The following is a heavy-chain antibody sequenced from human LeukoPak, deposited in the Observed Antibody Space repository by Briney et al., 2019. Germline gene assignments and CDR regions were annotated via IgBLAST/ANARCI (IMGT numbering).Heavy chain of an antibody. D-gene: IGHD2-2*02. CDR1: GGTFSSYA. J-gene: IGHJ4*02. Sequence: ASVKVSCKASGGTFSSYAISWVRQAPGQGLEWMGGIIPIFGTANYAQKFQGRVTITADESTSTAYMELSSLRSEDTAVYYCARDEILCSSTSCYTGSGWAFDYWGQGTLVTVSS. V-gene: IGHV1-69*13. CDR2: IIPIFGTA. CDR3: ARDEILCSSTSCYTGSGWAFDY.